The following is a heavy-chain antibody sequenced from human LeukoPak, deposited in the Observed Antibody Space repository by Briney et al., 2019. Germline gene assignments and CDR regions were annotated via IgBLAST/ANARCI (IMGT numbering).Heavy chain of an antibody. J-gene: IGHJ4*02. V-gene: IGHV3-23*01. Sequence: GGSLRLSCAASGFTFSSYAMSWVRQAPGKGLEWVSAISGSGGSTYYADSVKGRFTISRDNAKNSLYLQINSLRAEDTAVYYCARDGGYYREDYWGQGTLATVSS. CDR3: ARDGGYYREDY. D-gene: IGHD3-22*01. CDR2: ISGSGGST. CDR1: GFTFSSYA.